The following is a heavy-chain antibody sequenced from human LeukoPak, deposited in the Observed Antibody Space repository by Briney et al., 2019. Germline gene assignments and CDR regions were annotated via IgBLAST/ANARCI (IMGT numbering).Heavy chain of an antibody. V-gene: IGHV4-34*01. CDR3: TRMTAGHDY. CDR1: GVSFNDYY. CDR2: ISHSGYT. D-gene: IGHD2-21*02. J-gene: IGHJ4*02. Sequence: SETLSLTCAVAGVSFNDYYWSWVRQTPGKGLEWIGEISHSGYTNDSPSLKSRVTLSIDTSRKQFSLNLRSVTVADTGIYYCTRMTAGHDYWGQGTLVTVSS.